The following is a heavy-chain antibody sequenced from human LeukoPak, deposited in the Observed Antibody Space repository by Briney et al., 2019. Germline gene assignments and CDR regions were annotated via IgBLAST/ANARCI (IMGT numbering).Heavy chain of an antibody. J-gene: IGHJ4*02. D-gene: IGHD2-2*01. CDR2: INHSGST. CDR3: ASYCSSTGCYGY. V-gene: IGHV4-34*01. Sequence: SETLSLTCAVYGGSFSGYYWSRIRQPPGKGLEWIGEINHSGSTNYNPSLKSRVTISVDTSKNQFSLKLSSVTAADTAVYYCASYCSSTGCYGYWGQGTLVTVSS. CDR1: GGSFSGYY.